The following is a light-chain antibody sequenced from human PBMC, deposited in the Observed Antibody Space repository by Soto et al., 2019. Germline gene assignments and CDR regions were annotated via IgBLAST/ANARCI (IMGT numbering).Light chain of an antibody. Sequence: DIQMTQSPSTLSASVGDRVTITCRASQSISGWLAWYQQKPGKAPNLLISDASSLESGLPSRFSGSGSGTEFTLPISGLQPDDFATYYCQQYSSYSSFGQGTKLEIK. CDR3: QQYSSYSS. J-gene: IGKJ2*01. CDR1: QSISGW. V-gene: IGKV1-5*01. CDR2: DAS.